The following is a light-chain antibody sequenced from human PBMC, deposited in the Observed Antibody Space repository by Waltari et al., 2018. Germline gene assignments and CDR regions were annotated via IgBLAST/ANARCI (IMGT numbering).Light chain of an antibody. J-gene: IGLJ3*02. CDR2: RND. V-gene: IGLV1-47*01. Sequence: QSVLTQPPSASGTPGQRVTISCSGSESNIESHDGYWYQQLPGTAPKLLIFRNDQRPSGAPDRFSGSKSDTSASLAISGLRHDDDAVYYCAAWDDSLGGWVFGGGTKLTVL. CDR1: ESNIESHD. CDR3: AAWDDSLGGWV.